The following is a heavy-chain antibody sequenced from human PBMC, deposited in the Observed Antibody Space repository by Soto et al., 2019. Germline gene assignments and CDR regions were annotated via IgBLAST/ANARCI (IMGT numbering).Heavy chain of an antibody. CDR1: GGSISSGTYY. Sequence: QVQLQESGPGLVKPSQTLSLTCTVSGGSISSGTYYWSWIRQHPGKGLEWIGFIYYNGNAFYNPSLKSRVAISLDTSKNQFSLKLSSLTAVDTAVYFCARGELWWDFWGQGTLVTVSS. V-gene: IGHV4-31*03. J-gene: IGHJ4*02. D-gene: IGHD3-10*01. CDR2: IYYNGNA. CDR3: ARGELWWDF.